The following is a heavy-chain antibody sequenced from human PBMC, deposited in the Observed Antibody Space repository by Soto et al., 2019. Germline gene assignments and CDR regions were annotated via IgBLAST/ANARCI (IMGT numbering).Heavy chain of an antibody. J-gene: IGHJ4*02. CDR2: ISGSGST. Sequence: EVQLLESGGGLVQPGGSLRLSCAASGFTFSSYAMSWVRLAPGKGLEWVSAISGSGSTYYADSVKGRFTISRDNSKNTLYLQMNSLRAEDTAVYYCAKGPIAVAEMAYWGQGTLVTVSS. V-gene: IGHV3-23*01. CDR3: AKGPIAVAEMAY. CDR1: GFTFSSYA. D-gene: IGHD6-19*01.